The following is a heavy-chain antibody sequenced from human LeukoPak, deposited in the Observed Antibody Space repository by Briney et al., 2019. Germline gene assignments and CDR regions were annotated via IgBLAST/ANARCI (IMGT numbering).Heavy chain of an antibody. Sequence: PWGALKLFLGGPWITLNNLCIRLGRQGPEKGVGGVSGISGSGSSTYYAASVKGRFTISRDNSENTLSLQMNSLRADDTAIYYCAKSCNSGNCYYNYWGQGTLVTVSS. D-gene: IGHD2/OR15-2a*01. CDR3: AKSCNSGNCYYNY. V-gene: IGHV3-23*01. CDR1: WITLNNLC. CDR2: ISGSGSST. J-gene: IGHJ4*02.